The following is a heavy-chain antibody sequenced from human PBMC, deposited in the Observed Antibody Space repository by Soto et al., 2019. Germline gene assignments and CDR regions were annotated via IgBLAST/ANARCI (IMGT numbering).Heavy chain of an antibody. V-gene: IGHV4-34*01. D-gene: IGHD3-9*01. CDR3: AGFPLRYFDWLKGDYYYMDV. J-gene: IGHJ6*03. Sequence: SETLSLTCAVYGGSFSGYYWSWIRQPPGKGLEWIGEINHSGSTNYNPPLKSRVTISVDTSKNQFSLKLSSVTAADTAVYYCAGFPLRYFDWLKGDYYYMDVWGKGTTVTVSS. CDR2: INHSGST. CDR1: GGSFSGYY.